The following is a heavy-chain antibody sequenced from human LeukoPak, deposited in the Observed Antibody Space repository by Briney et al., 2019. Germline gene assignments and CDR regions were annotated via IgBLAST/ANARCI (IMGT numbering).Heavy chain of an antibody. CDR3: ARDNAYYGSGRNNWFDP. CDR2: IYYSGST. Sequence: SETLSLTCTVSGGSISSSSYYWGWIRQPPGKGLEWIGSIYYSGSTYYNPSLKSRATISVDTSKNQFSLKLSSVTAADTAVYYCARDNAYYGSGRNNWFDPWGQGTLVTVSS. J-gene: IGHJ5*02. V-gene: IGHV4-39*07. D-gene: IGHD3-10*01. CDR1: GGSISSSSYY.